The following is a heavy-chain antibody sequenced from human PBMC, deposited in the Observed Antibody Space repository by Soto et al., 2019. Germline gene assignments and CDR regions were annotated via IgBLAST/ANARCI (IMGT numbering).Heavy chain of an antibody. CDR3: ASSSWSNSYFYYMDV. V-gene: IGHV4-34*01. J-gene: IGHJ6*03. CDR1: GGSFSGYL. D-gene: IGHD6-13*01. CDR2: INHSGST. Sequence: TSETLSLTCAVYGGSFSGYLWSWIRQPPGKGLEWIGEINHSGSTNYNPSLKSRVTISVDTSKNQFSLKLSSVTAADTAVYYCASSSWSNSYFYYMDVWGKGTTVTVSS.